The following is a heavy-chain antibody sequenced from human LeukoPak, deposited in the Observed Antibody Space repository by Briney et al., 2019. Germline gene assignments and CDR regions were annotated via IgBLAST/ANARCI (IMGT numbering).Heavy chain of an antibody. CDR2: INPNSGGT. J-gene: IGHJ4*02. V-gene: IGHV1-2*02. CDR3: ARVGYCSGGSCYQTLNFDY. D-gene: IGHD2-15*01. Sequence: ASVKVPCKASGYTFTGYYMHWVRQAPGQGLEWMGWINPNSGGTNYAQKFQGRVTMTRDTSISTAYMELSRLRSDDTAVYYCARVGYCSGGSCYQTLNFDYWGQGTLVTVSS. CDR1: GYTFTGYY.